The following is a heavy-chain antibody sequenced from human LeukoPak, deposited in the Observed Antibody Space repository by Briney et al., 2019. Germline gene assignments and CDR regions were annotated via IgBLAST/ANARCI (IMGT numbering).Heavy chain of an antibody. CDR2: ISYRGNT. D-gene: IGHD3-10*01. CDR3: ARVVTMVRGVIITGYFDY. J-gene: IGHJ4*02. CDR1: RGSISPYF. Sequence: SETLSLTCTVSRGSISPYFWSWIRQPPGKGLEWIGYISYRGNTNYNPSLKSRVSLSLDTSKSQFSLKVNSVTAADTAVYYCARVVTMVRGVIITGYFDYWGQGTLVTVSS. V-gene: IGHV4-59*08.